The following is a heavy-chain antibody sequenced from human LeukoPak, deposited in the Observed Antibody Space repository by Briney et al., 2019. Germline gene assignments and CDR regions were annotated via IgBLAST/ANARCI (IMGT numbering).Heavy chain of an antibody. CDR3: ARDLAVADPFDY. V-gene: IGHV1-2*02. D-gene: IGHD6-19*01. CDR1: GYTFTGYY. J-gene: IGHJ4*02. Sequence: ASVKVSCKASGYTFTGYYMHWVRQAPGQGLEWMGWINPNSGGTNYAQKFQGRVTMTRDTSISTAYMELSRLRSDDTAVYYCARDLAVADPFDYWGQGSLVTVSS. CDR2: INPNSGGT.